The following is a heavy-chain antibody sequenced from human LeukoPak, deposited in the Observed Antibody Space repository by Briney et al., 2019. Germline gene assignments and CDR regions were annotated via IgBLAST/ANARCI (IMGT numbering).Heavy chain of an antibody. V-gene: IGHV3-21*01. CDR1: GFTFSSYT. J-gene: IGHJ4*02. Sequence: GGSLRLSCAASGFTFSSYTINWVRQAPGKGLEWVSSISSSSSYIYYADSVKGRFTISRDNSKNTLYLQMNSLRAEDTAVYYCAKNLGTWIQLWLTDYWGQGTLVTVSS. D-gene: IGHD5-18*01. CDR3: AKNLGTWIQLWLTDY. CDR2: ISSSSSYI.